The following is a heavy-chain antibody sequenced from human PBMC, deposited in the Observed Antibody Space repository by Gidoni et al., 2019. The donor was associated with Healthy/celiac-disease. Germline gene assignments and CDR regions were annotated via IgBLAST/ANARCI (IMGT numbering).Heavy chain of an antibody. Sequence: EVQLVESGGGLVKPGGSLRLSCAASGFTFSSYSMNWVRQAPGKGLEWVSSISSSSSYIYYADSVKGRFTISRDNAKNSLYLQMNSLRAEDTAVYYCARDLGKSGWGNRFDYWGQGTLVTVSS. CDR2: ISSSSSYI. J-gene: IGHJ4*02. D-gene: IGHD6-19*01. V-gene: IGHV3-21*01. CDR3: ARDLGKSGWGNRFDY. CDR1: GFTFSSYS.